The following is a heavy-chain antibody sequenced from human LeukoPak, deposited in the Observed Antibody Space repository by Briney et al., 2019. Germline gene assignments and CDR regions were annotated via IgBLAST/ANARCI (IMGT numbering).Heavy chain of an antibody. CDR2: IPYDGSSK. CDR3: AKDRSGSLDI. Sequence: PGGSLRLSCAASGFTFSSYGMHWVRQAPGRGLEWVAFIPYDGSSKYYADSVKGRFTISRDNSKYTLYLQLNSLRAEDTAVYYCAKDRSGSLDIWGQGTMVTASS. D-gene: IGHD1-26*01. CDR1: GFTFSSYG. J-gene: IGHJ3*02. V-gene: IGHV3-30*02.